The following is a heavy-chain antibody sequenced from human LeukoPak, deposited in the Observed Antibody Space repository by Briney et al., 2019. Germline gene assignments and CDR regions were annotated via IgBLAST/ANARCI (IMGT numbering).Heavy chain of an antibody. D-gene: IGHD2-21*01. Sequence: PGGSLRLSCAASGFTFSSYAMHWVRQAPGKGLEWVAVISYDGSNKYYADSVKGRFTISRDNSKNTLYLQMNSLRAEDTAVYYCARDKGDSGPDYWGQGTLVTVSS. CDR1: GFTFSSYA. J-gene: IGHJ4*02. CDR3: ARDKGDSGPDY. V-gene: IGHV3-30-3*01. CDR2: ISYDGSNK.